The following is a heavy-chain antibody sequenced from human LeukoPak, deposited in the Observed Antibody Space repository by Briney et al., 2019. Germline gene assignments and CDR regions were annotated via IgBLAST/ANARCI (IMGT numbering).Heavy chain of an antibody. Sequence: GGSLRLSCAASGFIFSDYYMSWIRQAPGKGLEWVSYISTSGSTIHYAHSVKGRFTISRDNAKNSLYLQMNSLRAEDTAVYYCAELGITMIGGVWGKGTTVTISS. CDR3: AELGITMIGGV. J-gene: IGHJ6*04. CDR1: GFIFSDYY. D-gene: IGHD3-10*02. V-gene: IGHV3-11*04. CDR2: ISTSGSTI.